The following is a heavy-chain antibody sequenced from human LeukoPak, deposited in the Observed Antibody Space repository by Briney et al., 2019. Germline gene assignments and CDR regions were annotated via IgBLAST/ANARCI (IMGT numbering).Heavy chain of an antibody. CDR2: ISSSSIYI. CDR3: ARAKSDRTLFDACDI. J-gene: IGHJ3*02. V-gene: IGHV3-21*05. Sequence: GGSLRLSCAASGFTLTIYWMSWVRQAPGKGLEWVSYISSSSIYIYDADSVKGRFTISRDNAKNSLYLQMNSLKAEDTAVYYCARAKSDRTLFDACDIWGQGTMVTVSS. D-gene: IGHD1-14*01. CDR1: GFTLTIYW.